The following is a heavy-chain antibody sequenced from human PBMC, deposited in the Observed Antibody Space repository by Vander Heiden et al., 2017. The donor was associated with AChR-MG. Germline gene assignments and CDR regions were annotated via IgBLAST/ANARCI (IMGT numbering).Heavy chain of an antibody. D-gene: IGHD7-27*01. Sequence: EVQLVQAGAEVKKPGESLRLSCKGSGYSFSKYWIAWVRQMPGKGLEWMGIIYPGDSDTKYSPSFQGQVTISADNSINTAYLQWSSLKASDTAMYDCARRFGINWDFDHWGQGTLVTVSS. J-gene: IGHJ4*02. V-gene: IGHV5-51*03. CDR3: ARRFGINWDFDH. CDR1: GYSFSKYW. CDR2: IYPGDSDT.